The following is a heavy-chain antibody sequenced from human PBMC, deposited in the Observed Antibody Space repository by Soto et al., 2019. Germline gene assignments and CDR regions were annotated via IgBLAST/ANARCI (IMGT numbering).Heavy chain of an antibody. CDR1: GGSTSSGSYY. V-gene: IGHV4-61*01. Sequence: SETLSLTCTVSGGSTSSGSYYWNWIRQPPGKGLEWIGYLYYSGDTNYSPSLKSRVTISVDTSKNQFSLKLSSVTAADTAVYFCARTKERQYQLLFDYWGQGSLVTVSS. CDR3: ARTKERQYQLLFDY. J-gene: IGHJ4*02. CDR2: LYYSGDT. D-gene: IGHD2-2*01.